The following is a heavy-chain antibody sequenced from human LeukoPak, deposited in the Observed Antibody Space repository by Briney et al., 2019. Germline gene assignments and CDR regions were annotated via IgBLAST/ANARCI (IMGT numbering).Heavy chain of an antibody. J-gene: IGHJ4*02. V-gene: IGHV4-59*01. D-gene: IGHD3-22*01. CDR2: IYYSGST. CDR3: ASQRYYYDSDGYADY. CDR1: GGSISSYY. Sequence: PSETLSLTCTVSGGSISSYYWSWIRQPLGKGLEWIGYIYYSGSTNYNPSLKSRVTLSIDTSKNQFSLKLSSVTAADTAVYHCASQRYYYDSDGYADYWGQGTLVTVSS.